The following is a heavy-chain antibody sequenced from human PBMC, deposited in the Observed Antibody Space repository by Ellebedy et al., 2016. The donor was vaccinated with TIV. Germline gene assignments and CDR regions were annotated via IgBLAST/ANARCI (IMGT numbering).Heavy chain of an antibody. CDR1: GFTFSSYA. D-gene: IGHD3-10*01. CDR3: AKSPVLWFGEVPRYYFDY. Sequence: GESLKISXAASGFTFSSYAMSWVRQAPGKGLEWVSAISGSGGSTYYADSVKGRFTISRDNSKNTLYLQMNSLRAEDTAVYYCAKSPVLWFGEVPRYYFDYWGQGTLVTVSS. J-gene: IGHJ4*02. CDR2: ISGSGGST. V-gene: IGHV3-23*01.